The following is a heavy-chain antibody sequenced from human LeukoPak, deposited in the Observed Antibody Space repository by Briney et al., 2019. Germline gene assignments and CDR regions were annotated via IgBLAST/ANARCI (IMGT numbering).Heavy chain of an antibody. V-gene: IGHV3-23*01. J-gene: IGHJ3*01. Sequence: GGSLRLSCTVSGIAFINYPMNWVRQAPGKGLEWVSFISSYGGGTRYAGSVKGRFSTSMDNSRNTLYLQMNSLRAEDTAVYYCARQQFDAFDLWGQGARVTVSS. CDR2: ISSYGGGT. CDR3: ARQQFDAFDL. CDR1: GIAFINYP. D-gene: IGHD5-24*01.